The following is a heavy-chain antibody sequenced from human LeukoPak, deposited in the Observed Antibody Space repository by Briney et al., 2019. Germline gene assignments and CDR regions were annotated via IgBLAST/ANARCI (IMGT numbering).Heavy chain of an antibody. CDR3: AKDPLQQLVPLGDY. CDR1: GFTFSSYA. V-gene: IGHV3-23*01. J-gene: IGHJ4*02. D-gene: IGHD6-13*01. Sequence: RPGGSLRLSCAASGFTFSSYAKSWVRQAAGKGLEWDSAISGSGGSTYYADSVKGRFTISRDNSKNTLYLQMNSLRAEDTAVYYCAKDPLQQLVPLGDYWGQGTLVTVSS. CDR2: ISGSGGST.